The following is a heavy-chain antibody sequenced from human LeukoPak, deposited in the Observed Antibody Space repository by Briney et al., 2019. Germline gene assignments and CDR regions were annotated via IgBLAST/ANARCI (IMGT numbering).Heavy chain of an antibody. V-gene: IGHV3-7*03. CDR3: ARDLGGRYQGFGDVDY. Sequence: GGSLRLSCAASGFTFSTYYITWVRQAPGKGLEWVANIKQDGSQKYYVDSVQGRFTISRDNAKNSLYLQVNSLRAADTAVSYCARDLGGRYQGFGDVDYWGQGTLVTVSS. CDR2: IKQDGSQK. J-gene: IGHJ4*02. CDR1: GFTFSTYY. D-gene: IGHD2-21*02.